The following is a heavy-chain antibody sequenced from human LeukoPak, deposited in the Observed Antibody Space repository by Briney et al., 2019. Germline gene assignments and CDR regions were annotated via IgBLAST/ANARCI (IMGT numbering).Heavy chain of an antibody. J-gene: IGHJ5*02. Sequence: PSETLSLTCAVSGGSISSGGYSWSWIRQPPGKGLEWIGYIYHSGSTYYNPSPKSRVTISVDRSKNQFSLKLSSVTAADTAVYYCARAAAGTGWWFDPWGQGTLVTVSS. D-gene: IGHD6-13*01. CDR2: IYHSGST. CDR3: ARAAAGTGWWFDP. CDR1: GGSISSGGYS. V-gene: IGHV4-30-2*01.